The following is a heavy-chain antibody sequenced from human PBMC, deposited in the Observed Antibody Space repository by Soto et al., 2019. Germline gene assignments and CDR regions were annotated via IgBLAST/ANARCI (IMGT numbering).Heavy chain of an antibody. D-gene: IGHD2-15*01. Sequence: SETLSLTCAVSGYSISSGYYWGWIRQPPGKGLEWIGSIDHSGSTYYNPSLKSRVTISVDTSKNQFSLKLSSVTAADTAVYYCAREGYCSGGSCDIDYWGQGTLVTVSS. CDR3: AREGYCSGGSCDIDY. J-gene: IGHJ4*02. V-gene: IGHV4-38-2*02. CDR2: IDHSGST. CDR1: GYSISSGYY.